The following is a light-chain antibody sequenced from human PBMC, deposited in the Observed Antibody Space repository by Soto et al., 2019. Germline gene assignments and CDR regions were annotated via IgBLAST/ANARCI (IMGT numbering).Light chain of an antibody. V-gene: IGLV3-21*02. CDR2: DDS. CDR3: QGWDSSSDHVV. CDR1: NIGSKS. Sequence: SYELTQPPSVSVAPGQTARITCGGNNIGSKSVHWYQQKPGQAAVLVVYDDSYRPSGIPERFCGSNSGNTATLTISRVEAGDEADYYCQGWDSSSDHVVFGGGTKVTVL. J-gene: IGLJ2*01.